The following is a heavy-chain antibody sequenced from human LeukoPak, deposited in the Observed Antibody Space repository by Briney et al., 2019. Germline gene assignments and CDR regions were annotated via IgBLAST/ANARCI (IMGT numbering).Heavy chain of an antibody. V-gene: IGHV1-69*05. CDR1: GGTFSSYA. Sequence: SVKVSCEASGGTFSSYAISWVRQAPGQGLEWMGGIIHIFGTANYAQKFQGRVTITTDESTSTAYMELSSLRSEDTAVYYCARDAYDSSGYYPYYFDYWGQGTLVTVSS. J-gene: IGHJ4*02. D-gene: IGHD3-22*01. CDR2: IIHIFGTA. CDR3: ARDAYDSSGYYPYYFDY.